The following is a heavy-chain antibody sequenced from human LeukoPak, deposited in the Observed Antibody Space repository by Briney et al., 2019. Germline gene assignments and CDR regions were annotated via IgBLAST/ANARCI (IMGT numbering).Heavy chain of an antibody. J-gene: IGHJ4*02. CDR2: INPSGGST. Sequence: ASVKVSCKASGYTFTSYYMHWVRQAPGQGLEWMGIINPSGGSTSYAQKFQGRVTMTRGTSTSTVYMELSSLRSEDTAVYYCASAATRRGQWLLFDYWGQGTLVTVSS. D-gene: IGHD6-19*01. CDR1: GYTFTSYY. V-gene: IGHV1-46*01. CDR3: ASAATRRGQWLLFDY.